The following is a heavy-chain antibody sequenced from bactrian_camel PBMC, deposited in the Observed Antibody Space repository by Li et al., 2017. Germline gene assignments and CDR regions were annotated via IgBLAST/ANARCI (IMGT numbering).Heavy chain of an antibody. Sequence: QVQLVESGGGSVQAGESLRLTCRPSVYAHMYYCMAWYRQVPGEERETVARIDDDGTTTYADSVKGRFTISKDNSWDILYLQMDSLKPEDTAMYYCAADQRRCGWVLSDYALWGQGTQVTVS. CDR2: IDDDGTT. CDR3: AADQRRCGWVLSDYAL. CDR1: VYAHMYYC. V-gene: IGHV3S53*01. D-gene: IGHD5*01. J-gene: IGHJ4*01.